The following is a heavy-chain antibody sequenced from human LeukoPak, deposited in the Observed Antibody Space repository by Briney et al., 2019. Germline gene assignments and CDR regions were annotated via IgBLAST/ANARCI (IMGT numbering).Heavy chain of an antibody. Sequence: SVKVCCKASGGSFTLTSHAISWVRQAPGQGLEWMGGLIPIYGSANYAQKFQGRVTITSDESTRTVFMELSSLRPEDSAVYYCAGFFYDNSGDAFDIWGQGTMVTVSS. CDR2: LIPIYGSA. CDR1: GGSFTLTSHA. D-gene: IGHD3-22*01. V-gene: IGHV1-69*13. CDR3: AGFFYDNSGDAFDI. J-gene: IGHJ3*02.